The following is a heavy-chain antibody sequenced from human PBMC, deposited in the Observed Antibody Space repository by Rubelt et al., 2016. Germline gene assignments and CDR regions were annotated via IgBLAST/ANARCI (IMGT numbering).Heavy chain of an antibody. Sequence: EVQLVESGGGLIQSGGSLRLSCAASGFTFSSYSMNWVRQAPGKGLEWVSSISSSSSYIYYADSVKGRFTISRDNAKNSLYLQMNSPIAEDTAVDNCARAVRVGATNRYYFDYWGQGTLVTVSS. CDR3: ARAVRVGATNRYYFDY. D-gene: IGHD1-26*01. V-gene: IGHV3-21*01. J-gene: IGHJ4*02. CDR1: GFTFSSYS. CDR2: ISSSSSYI.